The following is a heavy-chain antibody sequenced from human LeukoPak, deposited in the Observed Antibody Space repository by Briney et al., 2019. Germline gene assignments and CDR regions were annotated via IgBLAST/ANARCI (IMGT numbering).Heavy chain of an antibody. CDR1: GGTFSSYA. CDR2: IIPIFGTA. D-gene: IGHD6-6*01. V-gene: IGHV1-69*05. CDR3: ARSVHLIAARPRTFDY. Sequence: ASVKVSCEASGGTFSSYAISWVRQAPGQGLEWMGGIIPIFGTANYAQKFQGRVTITRNTSISTAYMELSSLRSEDTAVYYCARSVHLIAARPRTFDYWGQGTLVTVSS. J-gene: IGHJ4*02.